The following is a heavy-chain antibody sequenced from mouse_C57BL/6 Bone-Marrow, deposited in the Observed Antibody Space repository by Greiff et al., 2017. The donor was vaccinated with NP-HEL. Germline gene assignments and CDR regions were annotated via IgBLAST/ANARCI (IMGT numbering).Heavy chain of an antibody. Sequence: QVQLQQPGAELVKPGASVKLSCKASGYTFTSYWMQWVKQRPGQGLEWIGEIDPSDSYTNYNQKFKGKATLTVDTSSSTAYMQLSSLTSEDSAVYYCARVDYDGDYAMAYWGQGTSVTVSS. J-gene: IGHJ4*01. D-gene: IGHD2-4*01. V-gene: IGHV1-50*01. CDR1: GYTFTSYW. CDR3: ARVDYDGDYAMAY. CDR2: IDPSDSYT.